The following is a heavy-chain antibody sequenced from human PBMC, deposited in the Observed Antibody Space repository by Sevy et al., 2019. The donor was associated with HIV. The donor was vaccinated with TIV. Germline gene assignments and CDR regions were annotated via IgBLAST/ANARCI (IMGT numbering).Heavy chain of an antibody. CDR1: GGTFSSYA. Sequence: ASVKVSCKASGGTFSSYAISWVRQAPGQGLEWMGGIIPIFGTANYAQKFQGRVTITADESTNTAYMELSSLRSEDTAVYYCASGLLWFGEFEDAFDIWGQGTMVTVSS. J-gene: IGHJ3*02. CDR2: IIPIFGTA. CDR3: ASGLLWFGEFEDAFDI. D-gene: IGHD3-10*01. V-gene: IGHV1-69*13.